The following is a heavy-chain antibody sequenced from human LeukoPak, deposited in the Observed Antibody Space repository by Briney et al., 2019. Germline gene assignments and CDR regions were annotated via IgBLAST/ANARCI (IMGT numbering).Heavy chain of an antibody. CDR1: GFTFDDYG. D-gene: IGHD3-22*01. J-gene: IGHJ6*03. CDR2: INWNGGST. V-gene: IGHV3-20*04. CDR3: ARVRGYYYYYYYYYMDV. Sequence: GGSLRLSCAASGFTFDDYGMSWVRQAPGKGLEWVSGINWNGGSTGYADSVKGRFTISRDNAKNSLYLQMNSLRAEDTALYYCARVRGYYYYYYYYYMDVWGKGATVTVSS.